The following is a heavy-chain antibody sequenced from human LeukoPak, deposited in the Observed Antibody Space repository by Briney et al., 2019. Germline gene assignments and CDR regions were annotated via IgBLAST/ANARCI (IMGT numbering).Heavy chain of an antibody. CDR3: ARRGPHRFYEIAASEFDP. Sequence: SETLSLTCAVYGGSFSGYYWSWIRQPPGKGLEWIGEINHSGSTNYNPSLKSRVTISVDTSKNQFSLKLSSVTAADTAVYYCARRGPHRFYEIAASEFDPWGQGTLVTVSS. V-gene: IGHV4-34*01. J-gene: IGHJ5*02. CDR1: GGSFSGYY. CDR2: INHSGST. D-gene: IGHD6-13*01.